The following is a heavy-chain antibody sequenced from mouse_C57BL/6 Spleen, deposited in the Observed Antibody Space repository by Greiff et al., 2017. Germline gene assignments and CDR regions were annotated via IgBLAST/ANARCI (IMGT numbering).Heavy chain of an antibody. CDR1: GYAFSSSW. CDR3: APLSSSYEDYFDY. V-gene: IGHV1-82*01. J-gene: IGHJ2*01. D-gene: IGHD1-1*01. Sequence: VQLQQSGPELVKPGASVKLSCKASGYAFSSSWMNWVKQRPGKGLVWIGRICPGDGDTNYHGKFKGKATLTADKASSTAYMQLSSLTSEDSAVDFCAPLSSSYEDYFDYWGQGTTLTVSS. CDR2: ICPGDGDT.